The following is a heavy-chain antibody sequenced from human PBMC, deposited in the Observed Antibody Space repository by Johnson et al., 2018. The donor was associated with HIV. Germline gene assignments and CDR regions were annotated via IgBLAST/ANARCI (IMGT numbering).Heavy chain of an antibody. Sequence: VESGGGVVQPGRSLRLSCTASGFTFSSYGIHWVSQAPGKGLEWVALIWYDGSNKYYADSVKGRFTISRDNSKNTLYLQMNSLRAEDTAVYYCAKVRRGSSWYIAFDIWGQGTMVTVSS. CDR1: GFTFSSYG. CDR3: AKVRRGSSWYIAFDI. D-gene: IGHD6-13*01. V-gene: IGHV3-33*06. CDR2: IWYDGSNK. J-gene: IGHJ3*02.